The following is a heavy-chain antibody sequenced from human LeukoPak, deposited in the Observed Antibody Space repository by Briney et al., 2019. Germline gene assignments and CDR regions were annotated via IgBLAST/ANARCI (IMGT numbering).Heavy chain of an antibody. Sequence: GGSLRLSCAASGFTFSSYSMNWVRQAPGKGLEWVSYISSSSSTIYYADSVKGRFTISRDNAKISLYLQMNSLRAEDTAVYYCARDLSNLAVVVPAAISYFDYWGQGTLVTVSS. CDR1: GFTFSSYS. CDR2: ISSSSSTI. J-gene: IGHJ4*02. V-gene: IGHV3-48*04. D-gene: IGHD2-2*02. CDR3: ARDLSNLAVVVPAAISYFDY.